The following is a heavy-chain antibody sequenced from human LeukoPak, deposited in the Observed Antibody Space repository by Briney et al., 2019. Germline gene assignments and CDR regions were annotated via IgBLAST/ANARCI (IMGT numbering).Heavy chain of an antibody. D-gene: IGHD5-12*01. V-gene: IGHV3-48*03. Sequence: QPGVSLRLSCAASGFTFSSYEMNWVRHAPGKGLEWVSYISSSGSNIYYADSVKGRFTISRDNAKNSLYLQMNSLRAEDTAVYYCARGWISDSFDYWGEGTLVTVSS. CDR1: GFTFSSYE. J-gene: IGHJ4*02. CDR3: ARGWISDSFDY. CDR2: ISSSGSNI.